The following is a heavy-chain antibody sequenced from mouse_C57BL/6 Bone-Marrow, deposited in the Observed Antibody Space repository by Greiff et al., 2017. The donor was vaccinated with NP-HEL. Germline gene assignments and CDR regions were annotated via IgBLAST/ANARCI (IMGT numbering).Heavy chain of an antibody. J-gene: IGHJ3*01. V-gene: IGHV14-4*01. Sequence: VQLQQSGAELVRPGASVKLSCTASGFNIKDDYMHWVKQRPEQGLEWIGWFDPENGDTEYASKFQGKATITADTSSNTAYLQLSSLTSEDTAVYYFTTFLGGQLAYWGQGTLVTVSA. D-gene: IGHD3-3*01. CDR1: GFNIKDDY. CDR2: FDPENGDT. CDR3: TTFLGGQLAY.